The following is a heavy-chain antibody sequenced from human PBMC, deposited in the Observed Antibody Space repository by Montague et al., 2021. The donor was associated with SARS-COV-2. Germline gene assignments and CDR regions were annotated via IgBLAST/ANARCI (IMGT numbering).Heavy chain of an antibody. Sequence: SETLSLTCTVSGGSISSYYWSWIWQPPGKGLEWIGYIYYSGSTNYNPSLKSRVTISVDTSKNQFSLKLSSVTAADTAVYYCAREYLGFTLDYWGQGTLVTVSS. J-gene: IGHJ4*02. D-gene: IGHD6-25*01. V-gene: IGHV4-59*01. CDR1: GGSISSYY. CDR3: AREYLGFTLDY. CDR2: IYYSGST.